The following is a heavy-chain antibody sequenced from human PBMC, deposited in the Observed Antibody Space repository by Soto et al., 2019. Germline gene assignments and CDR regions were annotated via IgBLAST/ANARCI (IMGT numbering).Heavy chain of an antibody. Sequence: SETLSLTCAVYGGSFSGYYWSLIRQPPGKGLEWIGEINHSGSTNYNPSLKSRVTISVDTSKNQFSLKLSSVTAADTAVYYCARGTYYDILTGYSDAPFGNWFDPWGQGTLVTVSS. D-gene: IGHD3-9*01. CDR2: INHSGST. J-gene: IGHJ5*02. CDR3: ARGTYYDILTGYSDAPFGNWFDP. V-gene: IGHV4-34*01. CDR1: GGSFSGYY.